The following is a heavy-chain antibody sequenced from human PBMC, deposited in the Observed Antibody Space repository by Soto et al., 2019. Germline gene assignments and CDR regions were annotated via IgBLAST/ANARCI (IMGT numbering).Heavy chain of an antibody. CDR3: ARDVAMPTGLGLGY. Sequence: PGGSLRLSCAASGFAFTNYGIHWVSQAPGKGLEWVAHISNDGSKKFYGDSVKGRFTISRDNSENTVYLQMTSLRPDDTAVFYCARDVAMPTGLGLGYWGQGTLVTVSS. J-gene: IGHJ4*02. CDR1: GFAFTNYG. V-gene: IGHV3-30*03. CDR2: ISNDGSKK. D-gene: IGHD6-19*01.